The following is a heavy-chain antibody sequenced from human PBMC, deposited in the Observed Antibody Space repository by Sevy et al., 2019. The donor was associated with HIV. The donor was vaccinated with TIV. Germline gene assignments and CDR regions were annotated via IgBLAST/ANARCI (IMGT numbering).Heavy chain of an antibody. J-gene: IGHJ4*02. CDR3: ARDLYYHRSAYSDY. V-gene: IGHV7-4-1*02. Sequence: ASVKVSCKASGYTFSSYATNWVRQAPGQGLEWMGWINTNTGNPTYAQGFTGRFVFSLDTSVSTAYLQISSLKAEDTAVYYCARDLYYHRSAYSDYWGQGTLVTVSS. CDR1: GYTFSSYA. D-gene: IGHD3-22*01. CDR2: INTNTGNP.